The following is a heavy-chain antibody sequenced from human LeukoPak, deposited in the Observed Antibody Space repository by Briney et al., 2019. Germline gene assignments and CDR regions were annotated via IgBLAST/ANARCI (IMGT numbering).Heavy chain of an antibody. CDR3: ARHFGDSSS. CDR1: GYSCTIYW. CDR2: IDPSDSYT. V-gene: IGHV5-10-1*01. Sequence: GESGKVSSKGLGYSCTIYWFSWVRQMPGKGLEWMGRIDPSDSYTNYSPSFQGHVTISADKSISTAYLQWSSLTALDTAMYYCARHFGDSSSWGQGTQVTVSS. J-gene: IGHJ4*02. D-gene: IGHD6-13*01.